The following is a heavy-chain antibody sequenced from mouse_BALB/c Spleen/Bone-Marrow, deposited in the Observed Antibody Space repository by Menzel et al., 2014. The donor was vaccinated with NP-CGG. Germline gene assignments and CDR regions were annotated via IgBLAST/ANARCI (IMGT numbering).Heavy chain of an antibody. CDR1: GFTFSNYW. J-gene: IGHJ2*01. V-gene: IGHV6-6*02. Sequence: EVKLMESGGGLVQPGGSMKLSCVASGFTFSNYWMNWVRRSPEKGLEWVAEIRLKSNNYATHYAESVKGRFTISRDDSKSSVYLQMNNLRAEDTGIYYCTRNWDYFDYWGQGTTLTVSS. CDR2: IRLKSNNYAT. D-gene: IGHD4-1*01. CDR3: TRNWDYFDY.